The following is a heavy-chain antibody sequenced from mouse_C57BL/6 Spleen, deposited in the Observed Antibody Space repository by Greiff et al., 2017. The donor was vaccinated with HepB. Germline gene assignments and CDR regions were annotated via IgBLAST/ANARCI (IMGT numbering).Heavy chain of an antibody. D-gene: IGHD3-3*01. V-gene: IGHV3-6*01. CDR1: GYSITSGYY. Sequence: EVQLVESGPGLVKPSQSLSLTCSVTGYSITSGYYWNWIRQFPGNKLEWMGYISYDGSNNYNPSLKNRISITRDTSKNQFLLKLNSVTTEDTATYYCARAGPWFAYWGQGTLVTVSA. J-gene: IGHJ3*01. CDR2: ISYDGSN. CDR3: ARAGPWFAY.